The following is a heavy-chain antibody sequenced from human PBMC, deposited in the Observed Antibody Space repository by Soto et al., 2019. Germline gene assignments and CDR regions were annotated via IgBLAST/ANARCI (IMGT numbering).Heavy chain of an antibody. Sequence: QVQLVESGGGVAQPGRSLRLSCAASGFTFSSYGMHWVRQAPGKGLEWVAVISYDGSNKYYADSVKGRFTISRDNSKNTLYLQMNSLRVEDTAVYYCAKGPPEGAQPAGFDYWGQGTLVTVSS. CDR2: ISYDGSNK. CDR3: AKGPPEGAQPAGFDY. J-gene: IGHJ4*02. CDR1: GFTFSSYG. V-gene: IGHV3-30*18. D-gene: IGHD1-26*01.